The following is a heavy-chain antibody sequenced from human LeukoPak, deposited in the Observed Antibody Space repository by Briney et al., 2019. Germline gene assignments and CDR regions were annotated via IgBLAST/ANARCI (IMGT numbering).Heavy chain of an antibody. CDR3: ARPRIAAAGPFDY. J-gene: IGHJ4*02. Sequence: SETLSLTCTVSGGSISSYYWSWIRQHPGKGLEWIGYIYYSGSAYYNPSLKSRVTISVDTSKNQFSLKLSSVTAADTAVYYCARPRIAAAGPFDYWGQGTLVTVSS. CDR1: GGSISSYY. D-gene: IGHD6-13*01. V-gene: IGHV4-59*06. CDR2: IYYSGSA.